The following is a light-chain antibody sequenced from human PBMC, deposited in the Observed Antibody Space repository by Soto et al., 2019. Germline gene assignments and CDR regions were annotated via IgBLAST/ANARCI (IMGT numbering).Light chain of an antibody. V-gene: IGKV3-20*01. CDR1: QSVSSSY. CDR2: GAS. Sequence: ESVLTQSPGTLSLSPGERATLSCRASQSVSSSYLAWYQQKPGHAPRLLIYGASSRATGIPDRFSGSGSETDFTLSISRLEPEGCAVYYCQQYGGSPFTFGPGTKVDIK. CDR3: QQYGGSPFT. J-gene: IGKJ3*01.